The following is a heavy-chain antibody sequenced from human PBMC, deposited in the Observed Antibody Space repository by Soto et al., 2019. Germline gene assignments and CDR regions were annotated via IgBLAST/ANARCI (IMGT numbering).Heavy chain of an antibody. J-gene: IGHJ4*02. CDR1: GGTFNTYA. Sequence: QVQLVQSGAEMKKPGSSVKVSCQSSGGTFNTYAMNWVRQAPGQGPEWMGDISPMFGAANYAPKFQGRVTITGDESTGTSYMQLSSFTSEDTALYFCAREVQVHTPAFVYWGQGTLVTVSS. V-gene: IGHV1-69*19. D-gene: IGHD3-10*01. CDR2: ISPMFGAA. CDR3: AREVQVHTPAFVY.